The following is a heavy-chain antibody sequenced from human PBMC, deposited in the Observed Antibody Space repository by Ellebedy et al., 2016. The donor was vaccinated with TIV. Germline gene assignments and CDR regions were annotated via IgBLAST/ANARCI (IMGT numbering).Heavy chain of an antibody. CDR2: VYYNGNT. J-gene: IGHJ4*02. Sequence: SETLSLTCTVSGGSIRRSSYYWGWIRQPPGKGLEWIGNVYYNGNTDYNPSLKSRVTISVDTSKNQFSLKLRSVTAADTAMYYCAREAAAGPLMYLDRWGRGTLVTVSS. CDR1: GGSIRRSSYY. CDR3: AREAAAGPLMYLDR. D-gene: IGHD6-13*01. V-gene: IGHV4-39*07.